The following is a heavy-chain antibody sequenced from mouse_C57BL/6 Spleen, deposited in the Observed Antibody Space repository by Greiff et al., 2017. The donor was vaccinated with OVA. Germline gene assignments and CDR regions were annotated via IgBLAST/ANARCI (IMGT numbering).Heavy chain of an antibody. D-gene: IGHD2-5*01. CDR3: AITYSNYVWFAY. J-gene: IGHJ3*01. CDR2: IWSGGST. Sequence: QVQLKESGPGLVQPSQSLSITCTVSGFSLTSYGVHWVRQSPGKGLVWLGVIWSGGSTDYNAAFISRLSISKDNSKSQVFFKMNSLQADDTAIYYCAITYSNYVWFAYWGQGTLVTVSA. V-gene: IGHV2-2*01. CDR1: GFSLTSYG.